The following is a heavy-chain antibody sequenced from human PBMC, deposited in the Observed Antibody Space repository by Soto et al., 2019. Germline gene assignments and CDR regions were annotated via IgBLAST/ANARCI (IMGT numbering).Heavy chain of an antibody. D-gene: IGHD5-12*01. Sequence: EVQLVESGGGLVQPGRSLRLSCAASGFNFDDYAMHWVRQAPGKGLEWVSSISWSSVTFDYADSVKGRFTISRDNAKNSLYLKMNSLRAEDTAFYYCAKDHDEDFGYDLDYFDYWGQGTLVTVPS. CDR3: AKDHDEDFGYDLDYFDY. CDR1: GFNFDDYA. CDR2: ISWSSVTF. V-gene: IGHV3-9*01. J-gene: IGHJ4*02.